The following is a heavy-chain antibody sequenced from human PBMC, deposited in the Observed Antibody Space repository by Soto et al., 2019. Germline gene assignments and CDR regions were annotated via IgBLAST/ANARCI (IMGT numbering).Heavy chain of an antibody. CDR3: ARETGDTVTDYFDY. CDR2: ISSSSSYI. J-gene: IGHJ4*02. V-gene: IGHV3-21*01. D-gene: IGHD4-17*01. Sequence: GGSLRLSFAASGFTYSSYSMNWVRQAPGKGLEWVSSISSSSSYIYYADSVKGRFTISRDNAKNSLYLQMNSLRAEDTAVYYCARETGDTVTDYFDYWGQGTLVTVSS. CDR1: GFTYSSYS.